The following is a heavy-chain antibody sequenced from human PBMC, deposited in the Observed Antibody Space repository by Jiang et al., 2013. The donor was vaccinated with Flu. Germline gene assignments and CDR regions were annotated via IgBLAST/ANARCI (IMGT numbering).Heavy chain of an antibody. D-gene: IGHD3-22*01. Sequence: SGGSTYYADSVKGRFTISRDNSKNTLYLQMNSLRAEDTAVYYCARDHKPDGYVYWGQGTLVTVSS. J-gene: IGHJ4*02. CDR3: ARDHKPDGYVY. CDR2: SGGST. V-gene: IGHV3-53*01.